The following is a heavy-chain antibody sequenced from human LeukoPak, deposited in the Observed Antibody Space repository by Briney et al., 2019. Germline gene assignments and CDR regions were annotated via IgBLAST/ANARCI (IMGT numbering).Heavy chain of an antibody. Sequence: ASVKVSCRASGYTFTGYFMHWVRQAPGQGLEWMGWINPSSGGTKYAQKFQGRVTMTRDTSTSTAYMELTSLRSDDAAVYYCARVETTGTPFDYWGQGTLATVSS. CDR2: INPSSGGT. V-gene: IGHV1-2*02. J-gene: IGHJ4*02. CDR1: GYTFTGYF. D-gene: IGHD1-1*01. CDR3: ARVETTGTPFDY.